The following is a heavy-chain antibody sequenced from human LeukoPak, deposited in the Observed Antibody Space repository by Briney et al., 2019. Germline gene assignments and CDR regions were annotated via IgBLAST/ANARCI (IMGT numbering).Heavy chain of an antibody. Sequence: GRSLRLSCAASGFTFSSYAMHWVSQAPGKGLEWVAVISYDGSNKYYADSVKGRFTISRDNSKNTLYLQMNSLRAEDTAVYYCARDPTFIYYYYGMDVWGQGTTVTVSS. V-gene: IGHV3-30*04. CDR2: ISYDGSNK. CDR1: GFTFSSYA. CDR3: ARDPTFIYYYYGMDV. J-gene: IGHJ6*02.